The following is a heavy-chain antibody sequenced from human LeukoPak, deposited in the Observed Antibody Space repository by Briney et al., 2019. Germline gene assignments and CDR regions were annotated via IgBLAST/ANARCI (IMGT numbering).Heavy chain of an antibody. CDR1: GYSISSGYY. CDR3: ARWRGDIVVVPAAMHWFDP. V-gene: IGHV4-38-2*01. J-gene: IGHJ5*02. CDR2: IYHSGST. Sequence: SETLSLTCAVSGYSISSGYYWGWIRQPPGKGLEWIGSIYHSGSTYYNPSLKSRVTISVDTSKNQFSLKLSSVTAADTAVYYCARWRGDIVVVPAAMHWFDPWGQGILVTVSS. D-gene: IGHD2-2*01.